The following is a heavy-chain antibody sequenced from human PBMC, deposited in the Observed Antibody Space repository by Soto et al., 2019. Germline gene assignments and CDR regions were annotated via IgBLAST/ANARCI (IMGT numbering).Heavy chain of an antibody. D-gene: IGHD3-3*01. CDR2: INPSGGST. J-gene: IGHJ3*02. CDR3: ARAVTIFGVVPQGFDI. CDR1: GYTFTSYY. V-gene: IGHV1-46*01. Sequence: ASVKVSCKASGYTFTSYYMHWVLQAPGQGLEWMGIINPSGGSTSYAQKFQGRVTMTRDTSTSTVYMELSSLRSEDTAVYYCARAVTIFGVVPQGFDIWGQGTMVTVSS.